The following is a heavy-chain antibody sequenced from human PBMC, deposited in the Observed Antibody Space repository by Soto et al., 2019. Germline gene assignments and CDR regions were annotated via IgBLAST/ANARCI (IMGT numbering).Heavy chain of an antibody. J-gene: IGHJ4*02. CDR1: GFTFSSYG. CDR3: ARDGGGGIVATTIDY. D-gene: IGHD5-12*01. Sequence: QVQLVESGGGVVQPGRSLRLSCAASGFTFSSYGMHWVRQAPGKGLEWVAVIWYDGSNKYYADSVKGRFTISRDNSKNTLYLQKNSLRAEETAVYYCARDGGGGIVATTIDYWGQGTLVTVSS. CDR2: IWYDGSNK. V-gene: IGHV3-33*01.